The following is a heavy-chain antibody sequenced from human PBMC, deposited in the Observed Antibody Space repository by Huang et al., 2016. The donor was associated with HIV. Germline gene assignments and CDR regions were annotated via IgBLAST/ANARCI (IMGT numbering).Heavy chain of an antibody. Sequence: QVQLQQSGPGLVKPSETLSLTCSVSGGSISSIYDFWGWIRQPPGKGLEWIGGGYYSWTTYHTPSLKSRVTISRDTSKNQFSLRLTSVTASDTAVYYCASENCVGGTCGFRFDSWGQGALVSVSS. D-gene: IGHD2-15*01. V-gene: IGHV4-39*01. CDR2: GYYSWTT. CDR1: GGSISSIYDF. CDR3: ASENCVGGTCGFRFDS. J-gene: IGHJ5*01.